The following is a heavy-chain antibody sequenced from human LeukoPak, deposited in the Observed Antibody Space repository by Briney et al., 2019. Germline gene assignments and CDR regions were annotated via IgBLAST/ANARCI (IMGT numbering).Heavy chain of an antibody. CDR1: GYTFTSYG. V-gene: IGHV1-69*13. CDR2: IIPIFGTA. D-gene: IGHD2-15*01. CDR3: ARNSARYCSGGSCYSGVDYNWFDP. Sequence: SVKVSCEASGYTFTSYGISWVRQAPGQGLEWMGGIIPIFGTANYAQKFQGRVTITADESTSTAYMELSSLRSEDTAVYYCARNSARYCSGGSCYSGVDYNWFDPWGQGTLVTVSS. J-gene: IGHJ5*02.